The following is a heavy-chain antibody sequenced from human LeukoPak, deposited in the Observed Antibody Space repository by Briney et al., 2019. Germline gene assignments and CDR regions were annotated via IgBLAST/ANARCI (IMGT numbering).Heavy chain of an antibody. V-gene: IGHV4-59*01. CDR3: ARDRAVNWFDP. Sequence: SETLSLTCTVSGGSISSFHWSWIRQPPGKGLEWIGYIYYSGSTNYNPSLKSRVTISIDTSKNQFSLKLSSVTAADTAVYYCARDRAVNWFDPWGQGTLVTVSS. J-gene: IGHJ5*02. CDR2: IYYSGST. CDR1: GGSISSFH. D-gene: IGHD3-10*01.